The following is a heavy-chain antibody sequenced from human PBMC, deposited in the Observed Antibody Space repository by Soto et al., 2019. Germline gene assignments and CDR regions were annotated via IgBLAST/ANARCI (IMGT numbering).Heavy chain of an antibody. D-gene: IGHD3-3*01. CDR1: GGTFSSYA. CDR2: IIPIFGTA. J-gene: IGHJ6*02. V-gene: IGHV1-69*13. CDR3: ARAEIEDYDFWSGPGPYYGMDV. Sequence: ASVKVSCKASGGTFSSYAISWVRQAPGQGLEWMGGIIPIFGTANYAQKFQGRVTITADESTSTAYMELGSLRSEDTAVYYCARAEIEDYDFWSGPGPYYGMDVWGQGTTVTVSS.